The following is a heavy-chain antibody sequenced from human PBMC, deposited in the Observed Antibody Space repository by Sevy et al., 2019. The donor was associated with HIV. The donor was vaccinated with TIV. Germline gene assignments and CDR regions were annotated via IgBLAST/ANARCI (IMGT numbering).Heavy chain of an antibody. J-gene: IGHJ4*02. CDR3: AREGPRIAQFDY. V-gene: IGHV4-39*02. CDR2: IYYRGST. D-gene: IGHD6-13*01. Sequence: SETLSLTCTVSGDSISNNDYYWAWIRQPPGKGLDWIGSIYYRGSTYYTPSLKSRVTISVDTSKNQFSLKLRSVTAADTAVYYCAREGPRIAQFDYWGQGTLVTVSS. CDR1: GDSISNNDYY.